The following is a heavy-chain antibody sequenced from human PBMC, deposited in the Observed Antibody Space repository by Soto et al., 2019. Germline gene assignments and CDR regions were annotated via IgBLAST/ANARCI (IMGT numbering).Heavy chain of an antibody. CDR2: INPGGGRT. D-gene: IGHD3-10*01. Sequence: QVQLVQSGADVKKPGASVKVSCKASGFTLTTSYIHWVRQAPGQGLEWLGMINPGGGRTTYAQDFQGRLTMTADTPARTVYMDLSGLTSADPAVYYCARDRDYYNLGAPYFDSWGQGTLVTVSS. V-gene: IGHV1-46*01. CDR3: ARDRDYYNLGAPYFDS. CDR1: GFTLTTSY. J-gene: IGHJ4*02.